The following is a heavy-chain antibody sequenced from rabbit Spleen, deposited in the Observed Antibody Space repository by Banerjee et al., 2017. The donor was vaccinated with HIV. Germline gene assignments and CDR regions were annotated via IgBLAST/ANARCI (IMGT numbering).Heavy chain of an antibody. CDR3: ARGLYTIIDGAGAYFKL. J-gene: IGHJ4*01. CDR1: GLSFSSRYW. D-gene: IGHD1-1*01. Sequence: QSLEESGGDLVKPGASLTLTCTASGLSFSSRYWISWVRQAPGKGLEWIADIFTGSSGTTYYANWAKGRFIMSKTSSTTVTLQMTSLTVADTATYFCARGLYTIIDGAGAYFKLWGQGTLVTVS. V-gene: IGHV1S40*01. CDR2: IFTGSSGTT.